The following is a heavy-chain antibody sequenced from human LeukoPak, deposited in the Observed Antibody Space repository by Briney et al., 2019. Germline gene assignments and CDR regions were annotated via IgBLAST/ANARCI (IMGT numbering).Heavy chain of an antibody. V-gene: IGHV3-30*18. D-gene: IGHD3-22*01. J-gene: IGHJ4*02. CDR2: ISYDGSNK. CDR3: AKARDFYYYDSSGYLDY. Sequence: GGSLRLSCAASGFTFSSYGMHWVRQGPGKGLEWVAVISYDGSNKYYADSVKGRFTISRDNSKNTLYLQMNSLRGEDTAVYYCAKARDFYYYDSSGYLDYWGQGTLVTVSS. CDR1: GFTFSSYG.